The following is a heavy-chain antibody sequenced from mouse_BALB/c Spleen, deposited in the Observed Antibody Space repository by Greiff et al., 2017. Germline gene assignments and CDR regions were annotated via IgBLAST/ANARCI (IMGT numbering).Heavy chain of an antibody. Sequence: EVKLVESGGGLVKPGGSLKLSCAASGFTFSSYAMSWVRQTPEKRLEWVATISSGGSYTYYPDSVKGRFTISRDNAKNTLYLQMSSLRSEDTAMYYCARLEYYFDYWGQGTTLTVSS. CDR1: GFTFSSYA. V-gene: IGHV5-9-3*01. CDR3: ARLEYYFDY. CDR2: ISSGGSYT. J-gene: IGHJ2*01.